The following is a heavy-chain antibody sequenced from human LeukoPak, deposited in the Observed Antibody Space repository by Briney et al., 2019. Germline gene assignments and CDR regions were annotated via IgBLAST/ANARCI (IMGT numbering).Heavy chain of an antibody. Sequence: SETLSLTCAVYGGSFSGYYWSWIGQPPGKGLEWIGEINHSGSTNYNPSLKSRVTISVDTSKNQFSLKLSSVTAADTAVYYCARGGFYSNYDYWGQGTLVTVSS. CDR1: GGSFSGYY. J-gene: IGHJ4*02. V-gene: IGHV4-34*01. D-gene: IGHD4-11*01. CDR3: ARGGFYSNYDY. CDR2: INHSGST.